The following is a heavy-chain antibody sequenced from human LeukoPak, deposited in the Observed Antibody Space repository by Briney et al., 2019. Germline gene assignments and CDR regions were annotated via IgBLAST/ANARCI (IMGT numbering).Heavy chain of an antibody. V-gene: IGHV2-5*02. Sequence: SGPTLVKPTQTLTLTCTFSGFSLTTSGVGVGWIRQPPGRALEWLALINWDDQKVYSPSLQSRLSITKDTSKNQVVLTMTNVDPVDTATYYCAHRRDSSGYQYRYWFAPWGQGTLVTVSS. CDR2: INWDDQK. CDR3: AHRRDSSGYQYRYWFAP. CDR1: GFSLTTSGVG. J-gene: IGHJ5*02. D-gene: IGHD3-22*01.